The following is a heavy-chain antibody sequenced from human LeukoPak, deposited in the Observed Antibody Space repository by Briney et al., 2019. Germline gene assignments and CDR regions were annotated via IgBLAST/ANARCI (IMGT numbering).Heavy chain of an antibody. CDR2: IYYSGST. Sequence: SQTLSLTCTVSGGSISSGGYYWSWIRQRPGKGLEWIGYIYYSGSTYYNPSLKSRVTISVDTSKNQFSLKLSSVTAADTAVYYCARGTYGGNSEYFQHWGQGTLVTVSS. J-gene: IGHJ1*01. D-gene: IGHD4-23*01. V-gene: IGHV4-31*03. CDR3: ARGTYGGNSEYFQH. CDR1: GGSISSGGYY.